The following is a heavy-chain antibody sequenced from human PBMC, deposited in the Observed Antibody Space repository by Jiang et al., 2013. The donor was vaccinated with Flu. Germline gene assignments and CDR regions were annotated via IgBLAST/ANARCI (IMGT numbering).Heavy chain of an antibody. Sequence: GPGLVKPSETLSPTCTVSGGSISSYYWSWIRQPPGKGLEWIGYIYYSGSTNYNPSLKSRVTISVDTSKNQFSLKLSSVTAADTAVYYCARKLRYLTGYPRGAFDIWGQGTMVTVSS. CDR2: IYYSGST. CDR1: GGSISSYY. V-gene: IGHV4-59*01. J-gene: IGHJ3*02. D-gene: IGHD3-9*01. CDR3: ARKLRYLTGYPRGAFDI.